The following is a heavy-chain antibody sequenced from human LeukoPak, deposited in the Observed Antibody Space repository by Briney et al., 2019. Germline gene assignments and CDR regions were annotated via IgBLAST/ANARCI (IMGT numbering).Heavy chain of an antibody. CDR1: GGTISGYY. V-gene: IGHV4-59*08. J-gene: IGHJ3*02. Sequence: SETLSLTCTVSGGTISGYYWSWIRQPPGKGLEWIGYIYYSGSTKYNPSLKSRVTMSVDTSKNQFSLRLSSVTAADTAIYYCARRNDFDIWGQGTMVTVSS. CDR2: IYYSGST. CDR3: ARRNDFDI.